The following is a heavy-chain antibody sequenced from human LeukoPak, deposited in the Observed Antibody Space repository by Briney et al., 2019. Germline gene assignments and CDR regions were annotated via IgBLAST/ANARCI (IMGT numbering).Heavy chain of an antibody. D-gene: IGHD4-23*01. CDR1: GGPISSYY. CDR2: IYYTGST. J-gene: IGHJ3*02. Sequence: SETLSLTCTVSGGPISSYYWTWIRQPPGKGLEWIGFIYYTGSTNSNPSLTSRVTISVDTSKNQFSLKLSSVTAADTAVYYCARVNAVKTRFRAFDIWGQGTMVTVSS. V-gene: IGHV4-59*12. CDR3: ARVNAVKTRFRAFDI.